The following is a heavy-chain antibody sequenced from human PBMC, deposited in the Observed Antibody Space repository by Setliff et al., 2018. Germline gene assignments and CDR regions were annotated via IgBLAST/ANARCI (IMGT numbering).Heavy chain of an antibody. CDR1: GGSINSYY. V-gene: IGHV4-59*05. CDR3: ASIAARYYYGMDV. J-gene: IGHJ6*02. D-gene: IGHD6-6*01. Sequence: PSETLSLTCTVSGGSINSYYWSWIRQPPGKGLEWIGSIYYSGSTYYNPSLKSRVTISVDTSKNQFSLKLSSVTAADTAVYYCASIAARYYYGMDVWGQGTTVTVSS. CDR2: IYYSGST.